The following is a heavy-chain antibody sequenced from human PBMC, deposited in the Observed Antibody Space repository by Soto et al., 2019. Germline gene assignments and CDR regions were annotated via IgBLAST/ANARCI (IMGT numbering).Heavy chain of an antibody. J-gene: IGHJ4*02. CDR1: GDTISTGGYT. D-gene: IGHD4-17*01. CDR3: ARETYGDYVGYFDP. CDR2: TYHSGNP. V-gene: IGHV4-30-2*01. Sequence: PSETLSLTCDVSGDTISTGGYTWAWIRQPPGEALEWIGHTYHSGNPYYNPSLKSRVIISVDRSKNQFSLKVRSVTAADTAVYCARETYGDYVGYFDPWGQGILVTVSS.